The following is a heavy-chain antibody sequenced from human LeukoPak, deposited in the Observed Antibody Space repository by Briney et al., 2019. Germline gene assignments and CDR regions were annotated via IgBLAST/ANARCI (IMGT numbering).Heavy chain of an antibody. Sequence: GGSLSLSCAASGFTFSNYAMTWFRQAPGKGLEWVSTISDTSGRLTHADSVLGRFTVSRDNSKNTLFLQMESLRAEDSAVYYCAKGPSGSSHHYFDYWGQGTLVTVSS. V-gene: IGHV3-23*01. CDR3: AKGPSGSSHHYFDY. J-gene: IGHJ4*02. D-gene: IGHD6-19*01. CDR1: GFTFSNYA. CDR2: ISDTSGRL.